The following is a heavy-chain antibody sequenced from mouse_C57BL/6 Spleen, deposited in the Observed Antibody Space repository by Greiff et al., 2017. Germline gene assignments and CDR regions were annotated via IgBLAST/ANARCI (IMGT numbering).Heavy chain of an antibody. D-gene: IGHD2-12*01. V-gene: IGHV5-9*01. J-gene: IGHJ2*01. CDR1: GFTFSSYT. CDR3: ARGDDEYYFDY. Sequence: EVKLVESGGGLVKPGGSLKLSCAASGFTFSSYTMSWVRQTPEKRLEWVATISGGGGNTYYPDSVKGRFTISRENAKNTLYLQMSSLRSEDTALYYCARGDDEYYFDYWGQGTTLTVSS. CDR2: ISGGGGNT.